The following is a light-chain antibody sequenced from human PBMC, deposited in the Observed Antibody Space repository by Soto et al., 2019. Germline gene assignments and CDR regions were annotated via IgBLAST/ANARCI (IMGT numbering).Light chain of an antibody. Sequence: DIQMTQSPSSLSASVGDRVTITCRASQSISSYLNWYQQKPGKAPKLLIYAASSLQSGVPSGFSGSGSGTDFTLTISSLQPEDFATCYCQQSYSTPSITFGQGTRLEIK. V-gene: IGKV1-39*01. J-gene: IGKJ5*01. CDR1: QSISSY. CDR2: AAS. CDR3: QQSYSTPSIT.